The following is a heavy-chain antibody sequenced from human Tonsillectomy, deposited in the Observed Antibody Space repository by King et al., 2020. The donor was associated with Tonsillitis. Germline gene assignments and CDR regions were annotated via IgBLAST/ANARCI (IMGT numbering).Heavy chain of an antibody. Sequence: QLQESGPGLVKPSETLSLTCTVSSGSINSYYWSWIRQPPGKGLEWIGYIYYSGRTNYNPSLKSRVTISVDTSKNQFSLKLNSVTAADPAVYYCAREAAADAFDIWGQGTMVTVSS. CDR3: AREAAADAFDI. D-gene: IGHD6-13*01. J-gene: IGHJ3*02. V-gene: IGHV4-59*01. CDR1: SGSINSYY. CDR2: IYYSGRT.